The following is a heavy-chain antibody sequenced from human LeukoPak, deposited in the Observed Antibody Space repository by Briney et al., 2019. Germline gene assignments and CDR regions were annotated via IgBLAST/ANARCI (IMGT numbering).Heavy chain of an antibody. J-gene: IGHJ4*02. Sequence: PSETLSLTRAVYGGSSSGFYWSWIPQPPGKGREWMGEISHSGGAHYNPPLKSGDTISVDTSKTQFSLKLSSVTAADTAVYYWASQCSSGWYGVNYWGQGTLVTVSS. CDR3: ASQCSSGWYGVNY. CDR2: ISHSGGA. D-gene: IGHD6-19*01. CDR1: GGSSSGFY. V-gene: IGHV4-34*01.